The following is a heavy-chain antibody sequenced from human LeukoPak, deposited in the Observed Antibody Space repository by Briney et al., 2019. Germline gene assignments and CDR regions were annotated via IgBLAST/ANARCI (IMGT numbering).Heavy chain of an antibody. Sequence: ASVKVSCRASGYNFNRYAINWVRQAPGQGLEWMGWISANNGNTNYAQSLRGRVTMTTDTSTSTAYIELRSLTTDDTAVYYCARSNDFWSGHLKGYWFDPWGQGTLVTVSS. CDR3: ARSNDFWSGHLKGYWFDP. V-gene: IGHV1-18*01. D-gene: IGHD3-3*01. CDR1: GYNFNRYA. J-gene: IGHJ5*02. CDR2: ISANNGNT.